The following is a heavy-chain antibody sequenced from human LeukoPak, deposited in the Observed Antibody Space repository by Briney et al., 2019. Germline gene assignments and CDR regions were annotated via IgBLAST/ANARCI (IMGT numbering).Heavy chain of an antibody. CDR1: RFTFSSCW. Sequence: GGSLLLSCTTSRFTFSSCWMSGVRQAPGKGLEWVGNIKKDGSENYYADSVEGRFTISRDNARNSLYLQMNSLRAEDTAVYYCARVGIAVPLAPGDYWGQGTLVTVSS. J-gene: IGHJ4*02. CDR2: IKKDGSEN. D-gene: IGHD6-19*01. CDR3: ARVGIAVPLAPGDY. V-gene: IGHV3-7*01.